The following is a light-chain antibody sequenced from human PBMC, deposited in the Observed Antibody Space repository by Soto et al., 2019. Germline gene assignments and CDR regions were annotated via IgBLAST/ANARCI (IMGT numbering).Light chain of an antibody. V-gene: IGKV3-20*01. CDR1: QSVSSSY. Sequence: EIVLTQSPGTLSLSPGERATLSCRASQSVSSSYLAWYQQKPGQAPRLLIYGASSRATGIPGRFSGSGSGTDFTLTISRRGPEDFAVYYCQRSGSSPFTFGGGTKVEIK. CDR3: QRSGSSPFT. CDR2: GAS. J-gene: IGKJ4*01.